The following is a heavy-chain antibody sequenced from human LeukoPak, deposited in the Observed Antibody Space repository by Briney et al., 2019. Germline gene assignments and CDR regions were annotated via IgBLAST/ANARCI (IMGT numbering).Heavy chain of an antibody. CDR1: GFTFSSYW. D-gene: IGHD3-10*01. V-gene: IGHV3-7*05. CDR3: ARPWLGELLRY. J-gene: IGHJ4*02. CDR2: IKQDGSEK. Sequence: QAGGSLRLSCAASGFTFSSYWMSWVRQAPGKGLEWVANIKQDGSEKYYVDSVKGRFTISRDNAKNSLFLQMNSLRAEDTAVYYCARPWLGELLRYWGQGTLVTVSS.